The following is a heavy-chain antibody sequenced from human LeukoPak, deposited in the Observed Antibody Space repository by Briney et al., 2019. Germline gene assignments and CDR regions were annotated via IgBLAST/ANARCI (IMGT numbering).Heavy chain of an antibody. CDR1: AFTFGSFG. J-gene: IGHJ4*02. Sequence: GGSLRLSCAASAFTFGSFGMSWVRQAPGKGLEWVSAISDTGGSTFYADSVKGRFTVSRDNSKNTLYLQMNSLRAEDTAVYYCAKDQASSGYYSIDYWGQGTLVTVS. CDR2: ISDTGGST. CDR3: AKDQASSGYYSIDY. D-gene: IGHD3-22*01. V-gene: IGHV3-23*01.